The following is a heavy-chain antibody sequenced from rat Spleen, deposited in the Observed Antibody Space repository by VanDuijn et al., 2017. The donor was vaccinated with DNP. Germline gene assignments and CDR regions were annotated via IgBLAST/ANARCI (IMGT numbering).Heavy chain of an antibody. D-gene: IGHD1-12*02. J-gene: IGHJ3*01. CDR1: GFSSTSYH. Sequence: QVQLKESGPGLVQPSQTLSLTCTVSGFSSTSYHVHWVRQPPGKGLEWMGRIQRGGSTDYNSAPKSRLSISRDTSKSQVFLKMNSVQTEDTAMYFCARWDYDGWFAYWGQGTLVTVSS. CDR3: ARWDYDGWFAY. V-gene: IGHV2-27*01. CDR2: IQRGGST.